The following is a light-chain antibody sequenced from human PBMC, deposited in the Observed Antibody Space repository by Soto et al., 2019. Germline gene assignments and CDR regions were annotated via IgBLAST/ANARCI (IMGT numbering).Light chain of an antibody. CDR1: SSDVGNYNL. V-gene: IGLV2-23*01. CDR2: EGS. CDR3: CSYAGSSIFYV. Sequence: QSVLTQPASVSGSPGQSITISCTGSSSDVGNYNLVSWYQQHPGKAPKLIIYEGSKRPSGISYRFSGSKSGNTASLTVSGLQAEDEADYYCCSYAGSSIFYVFGSGTKVTVL. J-gene: IGLJ1*01.